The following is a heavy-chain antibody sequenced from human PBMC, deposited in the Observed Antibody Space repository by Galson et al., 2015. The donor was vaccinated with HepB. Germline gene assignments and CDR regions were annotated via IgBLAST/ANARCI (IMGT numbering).Heavy chain of an antibody. V-gene: IGHV3-74*01. CDR3: AREFAFGCGSYSN. CDR2: ISADGTRT. Sequence: SLRLSCAASGFTFSDYWMHWVRQAPGKGLLWVSYISADGTRTKYADSVKGRFAISRDNAKNTVYLQMNSLRAEDTAVYYCAREFAFGCGSYSNWGQGIPVTVSS. CDR1: GFTFSDYW. J-gene: IGHJ4*02. D-gene: IGHD6-19*01.